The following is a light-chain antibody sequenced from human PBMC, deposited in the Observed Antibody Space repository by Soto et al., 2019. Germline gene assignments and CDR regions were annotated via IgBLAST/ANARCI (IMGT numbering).Light chain of an antibody. CDR1: SSSFERNF. CDR3: AGWDDTLGPLV. Sequence: QSVLTQPPSASATPGQSLTISCSGSSSSFERNFLYWYQRLPGMAPTLLIYRNSQRPSRVPDRFSGFKSGTSASLAITGLPFEGGADYFCAGWDDTLGPLVFGGGTKLTVL. CDR2: RNS. J-gene: IGLJ2*01. V-gene: IGLV1-47*01.